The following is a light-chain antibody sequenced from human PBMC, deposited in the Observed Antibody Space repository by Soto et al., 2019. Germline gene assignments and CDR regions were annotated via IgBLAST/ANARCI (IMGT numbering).Light chain of an antibody. J-gene: IGLJ2*01. CDR3: AAWDDSLNGLV. Sequence: QSVLTQPPSASGTPGQRVTISCSGSSSNIGSKPVNWYQQLPGAAPKLLIHNTNQRPSGVPDRFSGSKSGTSASLAISGLQSDDEAHYYCAAWDDSLNGLVFGRGTKVTVL. V-gene: IGLV1-44*01. CDR1: SSNIGSKP. CDR2: NTN.